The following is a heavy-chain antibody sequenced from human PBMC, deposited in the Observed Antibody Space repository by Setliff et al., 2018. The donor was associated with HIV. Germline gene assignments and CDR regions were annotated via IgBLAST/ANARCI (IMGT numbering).Heavy chain of an antibody. CDR3: ARGEPSILIEPAAFFDY. D-gene: IGHD2-2*01. J-gene: IGHJ4*02. CDR1: GFTFRSYE. V-gene: IGHV3-48*03. Sequence: GGSLRLSCAASGFTFRSYEMNWVRQAPGKGLEWVSYISRSGSTIHYADSVKGRFTISRDNAKNSLYLQMNSLIAEDTAVYYCARGEPSILIEPAAFFDYWGQGTLVTVSS. CDR2: ISRSGSTI.